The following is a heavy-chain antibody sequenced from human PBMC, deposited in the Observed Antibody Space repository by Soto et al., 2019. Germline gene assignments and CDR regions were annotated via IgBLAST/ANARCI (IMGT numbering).Heavy chain of an antibody. D-gene: IGHD3-22*01. CDR2: IIPIFGTA. J-gene: IGHJ6*02. CDR3: ASGDYYDSLNYYYYGMDV. CDR1: GGTFSSYA. Sequence: ASVKVSCKASGGTFSSYAISWVRQAPGQGLEWMGGIIPIFGTANYAQKFQGRVTITADESTSTAYMELSSLRSEDTAVYYCASGDYYDSLNYYYYGMDVWGQGTTVTVSS. V-gene: IGHV1-69*13.